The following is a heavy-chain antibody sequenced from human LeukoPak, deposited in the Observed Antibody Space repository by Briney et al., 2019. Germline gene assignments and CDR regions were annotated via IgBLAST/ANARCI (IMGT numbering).Heavy chain of an antibody. D-gene: IGHD2-15*01. J-gene: IGHJ4*02. CDR3: ANGQIDGGGSSGVDY. CDR2: IRYDGSNK. V-gene: IGHV3-30*02. CDR1: GFTFSSYG. Sequence: GGSLRRSCAASGFTFSSYGMHWVRQAPGKGLEWVAFIRYDGSNKYYADSVKGRFTISRDNSKNTLYLQMNSLRAEDTAVYYCANGQIDGGGSSGVDYWGQGTLVTVSS.